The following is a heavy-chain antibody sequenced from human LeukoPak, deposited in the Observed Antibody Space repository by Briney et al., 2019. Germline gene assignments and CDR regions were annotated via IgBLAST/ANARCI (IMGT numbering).Heavy chain of an antibody. CDR2: IYYSGST. D-gene: IGHD3-10*01. CDR3: ARVRFTMVRGADAFDI. J-gene: IGHJ3*02. CDR1: GGSISSYY. Sequence: SETLSLTCTVSGGSISSYYWSWIRQPPGKGLEWIGYIYYSGSTNYNPSLKSRVTISVDTSKNQFSLKLSSVTAADTAVYYCARVRFTMVRGADAFDIWGQGTMVTVSS. V-gene: IGHV4-59*01.